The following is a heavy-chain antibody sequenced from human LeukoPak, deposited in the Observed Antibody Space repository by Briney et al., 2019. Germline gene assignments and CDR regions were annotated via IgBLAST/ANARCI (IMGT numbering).Heavy chain of an antibody. J-gene: IGHJ1*01. V-gene: IGHV3-64*01. CDR3: ARIPEY. D-gene: IGHD2-2*01. CDR2: ISKSGDDT. CDR1: GFDFSTYA. Sequence: PGGFLRLSCAASGFDFSTYAMHWVRLTPGKGLEFVSAISKSGDDTSYGNDVKGRFTISRGNIKNTVDLEMGSLRVDDTGIYYCARIPEYWGQGTVVTVSS.